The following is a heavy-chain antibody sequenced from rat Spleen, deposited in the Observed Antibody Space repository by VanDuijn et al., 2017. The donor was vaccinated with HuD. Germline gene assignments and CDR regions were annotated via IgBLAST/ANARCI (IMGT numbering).Heavy chain of an antibody. CDR2: ITNTGGST. CDR3: TRGPRGYYSSYPLGVMDA. D-gene: IGHD1-2*01. V-gene: IGHV5-31*01. Sequence: EVQLVESGGGLVQPGRSLKLTCVASGFTFNNYWMTWIRQAPGKGLEWVASITNTGGSTYYPHSVKGRFTISRDNAKSTLHLQMNSLRSEDTATYYCTRGPRGYYSSYPLGVMDAWGQGASVTVSS. CDR1: GFTFNNYW. J-gene: IGHJ4*01.